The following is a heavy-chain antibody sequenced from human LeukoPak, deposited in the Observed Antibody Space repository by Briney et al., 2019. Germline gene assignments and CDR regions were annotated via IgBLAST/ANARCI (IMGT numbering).Heavy chain of an antibody. V-gene: IGHV4-38-2*02. CDR2: ISHSGTT. Sequence: KPSETLSLTCIASDYSISSGYYWGWIRQPPGKGLEWIGSISHSGTTYYNPSFKSRITISLDTSKNQFSLKLRSVAAADTAFYYCTKEGDVVGATIDSWGQGTLVTVSS. CDR1: DYSISSGYY. J-gene: IGHJ4*02. CDR3: TKEGDVVGATIDS. D-gene: IGHD1-26*01.